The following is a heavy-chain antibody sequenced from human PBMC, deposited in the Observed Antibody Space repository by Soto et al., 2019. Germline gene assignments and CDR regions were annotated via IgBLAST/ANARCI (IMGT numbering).Heavy chain of an antibody. CDR1: GDTFSSFA. CDR2: IIPVFLTP. Sequence: QVQLVQSGAEVKKPGSSVKVSCKASGDTFSSFAISWVRQAPGQGFEWMGGIIPVFLTPDYAQKFQGRVTITADESTTTAYVELSSLRSDDTAVYYCARDNPRLQVGGNYYYALDVWGQGTTVIVSS. D-gene: IGHD1-1*01. V-gene: IGHV1-69*12. J-gene: IGHJ6*02. CDR3: ARDNPRLQVGGNYYYALDV.